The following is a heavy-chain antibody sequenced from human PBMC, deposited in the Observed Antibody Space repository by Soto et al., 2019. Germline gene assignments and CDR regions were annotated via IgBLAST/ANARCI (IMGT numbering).Heavy chain of an antibody. CDR1: GYTFSNYA. V-gene: IGHV1-18*01. D-gene: IGHD5-12*01. CDR3: AGAITINFVAPAY. J-gene: IGHJ4*02. CDR2: ISAHSGDT. Sequence: QVNLVQSGAEVKKPGASVKVSCKASGYTFSNYALTWVRRAPGQGLEWMGWISAHSGDTNYAQKFQGRVTMTTDTSTSTAYLELRSLTSDDTAVYYCAGAITINFVAPAYWGQGTLVTVSS.